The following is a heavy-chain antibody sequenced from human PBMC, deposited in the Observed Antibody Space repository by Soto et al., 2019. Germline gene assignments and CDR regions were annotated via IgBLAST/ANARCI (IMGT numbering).Heavy chain of an antibody. J-gene: IGHJ6*02. Sequence: ASVTVSCKASGYTFTSYDINWVRQATGQGLEWMGWMNPNSGNTGYAQKFQGRVTMTRNTSISTAYMELSSLRSEDTAVYYCARGGTIFGVVISGMDVWGQGTTVTVSS. CDR3: ARGGTIFGVVISGMDV. V-gene: IGHV1-8*01. CDR2: MNPNSGNT. CDR1: GYTFTSYD. D-gene: IGHD3-3*01.